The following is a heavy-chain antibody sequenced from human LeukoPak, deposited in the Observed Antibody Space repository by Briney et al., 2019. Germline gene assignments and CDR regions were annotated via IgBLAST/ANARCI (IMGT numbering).Heavy chain of an antibody. CDR3: ARLGYSYGYAEDY. J-gene: IGHJ4*02. V-gene: IGHV4-39*01. CDR1: GGSIGSSSYY. Sequence: SETLSLTCTVSGGSIGSSSYYWGWIRQPPGKGLEWIGSIYYSGSTYYNPSLKSRVTISVDTSKNQFSLKLSSVTAADTAVYYCARLGYSYGYAEDYWGQGTLVTVSS. CDR2: IYYSGST. D-gene: IGHD5-18*01.